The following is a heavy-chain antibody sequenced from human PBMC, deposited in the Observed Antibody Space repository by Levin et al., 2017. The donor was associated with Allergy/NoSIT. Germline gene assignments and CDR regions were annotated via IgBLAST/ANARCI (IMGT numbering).Heavy chain of an antibody. CDR3: ANLAAAGPMGMDV. J-gene: IGHJ6*02. Sequence: SCAASGFTFSSYGMHWVRQAPGKGLEWVAVISYDGSNKYYADSVKGRFTISRDNSKNTLYLQMNSLRAEDTAVYYCANLAAAGPMGMDVWGQGTTVTVSS. D-gene: IGHD6-13*01. V-gene: IGHV3-30*18. CDR2: ISYDGSNK. CDR1: GFTFSSYG.